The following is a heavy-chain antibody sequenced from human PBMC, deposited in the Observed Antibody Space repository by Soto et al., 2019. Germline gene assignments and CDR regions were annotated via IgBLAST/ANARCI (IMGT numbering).Heavy chain of an antibody. Sequence: ASEDLSLTSTGSGGSISSGDYLVSCIRQPPGKGLGWIGYIYYSGSTYYNPSLKSRVTISVDTSKNQSSLKLSSVTAADTAVYYCARVGPAAMKTGMDVWGQGTTVTGSS. CDR2: IYYSGST. CDR1: GGSISSGDYL. V-gene: IGHV4-30-4*01. CDR3: ARVGPAAMKTGMDV. D-gene: IGHD2-2*01. J-gene: IGHJ6*02.